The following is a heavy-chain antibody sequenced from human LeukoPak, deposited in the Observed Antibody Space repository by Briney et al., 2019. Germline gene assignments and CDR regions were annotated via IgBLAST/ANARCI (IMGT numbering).Heavy chain of an antibody. J-gene: IGHJ4*02. CDR3: AREIGGYSYLGGPFDY. CDR1: GGSISSYY. V-gene: IGHV4-59*01. Sequence: SETLSLTCTVSGGSISSYYWSWIRQPPGKGLEWIGYIYYGGSTNYNPSLKSRVTISVDTSKNQFSLKLSSVTAADTAVYYCAREIGGYSYLGGPFDYWGQGTLITVSS. D-gene: IGHD5-18*01. CDR2: IYYGGST.